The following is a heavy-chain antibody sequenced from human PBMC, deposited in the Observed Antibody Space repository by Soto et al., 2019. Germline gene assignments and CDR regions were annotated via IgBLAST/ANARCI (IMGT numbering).Heavy chain of an antibody. CDR1: GYTFSNFG. CDR2: ISGYNGNT. J-gene: IGHJ6*02. V-gene: IGHV1-18*01. CDR3: ARWGRMGFGGGRYAMDV. D-gene: IGHD3-10*01. Sequence: ASVKVSCKXSGYTFSNFGINWVRQAPGQGLEWMGWISGYNGNTKYAQKLQGRVTTTTDTSTSTAYMELRSLRSDDTAVYYCARWGRMGFGGGRYAMDVWGQGTTVTVSS.